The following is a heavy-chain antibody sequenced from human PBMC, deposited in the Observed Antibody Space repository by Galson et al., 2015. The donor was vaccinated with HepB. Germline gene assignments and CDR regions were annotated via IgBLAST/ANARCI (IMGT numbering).Heavy chain of an antibody. CDR3: ARTFYFDY. J-gene: IGHJ4*02. V-gene: IGHV3-30*01. Sequence: NIYYADSVRGRFTISRDNSKDTLYLQMNSLRAEDTAVYYCARTFYFDYWGQGTPVTVSS. CDR2: NI.